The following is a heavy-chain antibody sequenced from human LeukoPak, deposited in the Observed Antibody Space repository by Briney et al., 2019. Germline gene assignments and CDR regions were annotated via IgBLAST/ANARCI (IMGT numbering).Heavy chain of an antibody. CDR1: GFTFNNYA. D-gene: IGHD6-19*01. J-gene: IGHJ5*02. CDR3: AKKLAGPNDWFDP. Sequence: GSLRLSCAASGFTFNNYAMSWVRQAPGRGLEWVSTFIASGFNTFYADSVKGRFTISRDNSKNKLYLQMNSLRAEDTAIYYCAKKLAGPNDWFDPWGQGTLVTVSP. V-gene: IGHV3-23*01. CDR2: FIASGFNT.